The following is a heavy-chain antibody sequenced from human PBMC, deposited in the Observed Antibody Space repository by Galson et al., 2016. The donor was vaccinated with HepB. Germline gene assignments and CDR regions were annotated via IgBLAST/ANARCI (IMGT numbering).Heavy chain of an antibody. V-gene: IGHV4-30-2*01. CDR2: IYHTGTT. CDR1: GASISSSGYS. J-gene: IGHJ4*02. Sequence: TLSLTCAVSGASISSSGYSWSWFRQPPGKGLEWIGFIYHTGTTYYNPSLKSRVTISGDKAKNQFSLKLSSMTAADTAVYYCARGCPGGGDCRGGLDYWGQGILVTVSS. CDR3: ARGCPGGGDCRGGLDY. D-gene: IGHD2-21*02.